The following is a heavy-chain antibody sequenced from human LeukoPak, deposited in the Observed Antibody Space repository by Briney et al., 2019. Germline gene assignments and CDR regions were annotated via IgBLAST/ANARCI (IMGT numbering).Heavy chain of an antibody. Sequence: ASVKVSCKASGYTFTGYYMHWVRQAPGQGLEWMGWINPNSGGTNYAQKFQGRVTMTRDTSISTAYMELSRLRSDDTAVYYCARDYGLYDSSGLNIWGQGTMDTVSS. D-gene: IGHD3-22*01. CDR3: ARDYGLYDSSGLNI. V-gene: IGHV1-2*02. CDR1: GYTFTGYY. J-gene: IGHJ3*02. CDR2: INPNSGGT.